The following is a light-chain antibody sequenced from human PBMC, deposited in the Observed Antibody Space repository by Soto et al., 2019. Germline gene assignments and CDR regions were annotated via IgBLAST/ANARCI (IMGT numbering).Light chain of an antibody. V-gene: IGKV1-9*01. CDR2: AAS. CDR3: QQLNTYPLFT. J-gene: IGKJ3*01. CDR1: QDIRRY. Sequence: DIQLTQSPSFLSASVGDRVTITCRASQDIRRYLAWYQQKAGKAPKLLLYAASTLQKGVPSRFSGSGSGTEFTLTISSLQPDDFATYYCQQLNTYPLFTFGPGTEGDI.